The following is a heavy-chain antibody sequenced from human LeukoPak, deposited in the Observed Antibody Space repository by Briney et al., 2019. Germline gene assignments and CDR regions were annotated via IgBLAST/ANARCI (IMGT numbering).Heavy chain of an antibody. D-gene: IGHD3-10*01. V-gene: IGHV1-69*13. J-gene: IGHJ4*02. CDR2: IIPIFGTA. Sequence: SVKVSCKASGGTFSSYAISWVRQAPGQGLEWMGWIIPIFGTANYAQKFQGRVTITADESTSTAYMELSSLRSEDTAVYYCARDLLYGSGSVFDYWGQGTLVTVSS. CDR3: ARDLLYGSGSVFDY. CDR1: GGTFSSYA.